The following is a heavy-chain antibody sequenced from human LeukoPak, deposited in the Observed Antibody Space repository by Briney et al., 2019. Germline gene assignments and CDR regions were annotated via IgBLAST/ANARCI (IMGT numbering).Heavy chain of an antibody. Sequence: QPGGSLRLSCAASGFTFSSYEMNWVRQAPGKGLEWVSYTSGSGSTIYYADSVKGRFTISRDNAKNSLYLQMNSLRAEDTAVYYCARGGFNYDSYHFDYWGQGTLVTVSS. V-gene: IGHV3-48*03. CDR3: ARGGFNYDSYHFDY. CDR1: GFTFSSYE. CDR2: TSGSGSTI. D-gene: IGHD5-18*01. J-gene: IGHJ4*02.